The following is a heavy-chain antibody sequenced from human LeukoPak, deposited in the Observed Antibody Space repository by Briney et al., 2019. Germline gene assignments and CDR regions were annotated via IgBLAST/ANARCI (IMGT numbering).Heavy chain of an antibody. D-gene: IGHD6-19*01. CDR2: IIPLLDTI. Sequence: SVKVSCKASGGTFSSYAISWVRQAPGQGLEWMGEIIPLLDTINYAQRFQGRVTITADEPTSTVYMELSNLRSEDTAVYFCARGKWLVPFDYWGQGTLVTVSS. J-gene: IGHJ4*02. CDR3: ARGKWLVPFDY. CDR1: GGTFSSYA. V-gene: IGHV1-69*01.